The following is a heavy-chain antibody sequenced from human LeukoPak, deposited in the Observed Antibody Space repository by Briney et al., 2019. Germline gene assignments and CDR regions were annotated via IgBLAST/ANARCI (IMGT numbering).Heavy chain of an antibody. Sequence: GGSLRLSCAASGFTFSSYAMHWVRQAPGKGLEWVAFISHDGSNKNYADSVKGRFTISRDNSKNTLYLQMNSLRAEDTAVYYCAGDYHSAAGDYWGQGTLVTVSS. J-gene: IGHJ4*02. V-gene: IGHV3-30-3*01. CDR3: AGDYHSAAGDY. CDR1: GFTFSSYA. D-gene: IGHD6-13*01. CDR2: ISHDGSNK.